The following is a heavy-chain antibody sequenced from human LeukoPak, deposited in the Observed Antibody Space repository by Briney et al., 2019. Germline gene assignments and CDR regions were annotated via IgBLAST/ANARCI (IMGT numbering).Heavy chain of an antibody. V-gene: IGHV4-59*01. J-gene: IGHJ3*02. CDR3: ARGSVTMIVGRAFDI. D-gene: IGHD3-22*01. Sequence: SETLSLTCTVSGGSISSYYWSRIRQPPGKGLEWIGYIYYSGSTNYNPSLKSRVTISVDTSKNQFSLKLSSVTAADTAVYYCARGSVTMIVGRAFDIWGQGTMVTVSS. CDR1: GGSISSYY. CDR2: IYYSGST.